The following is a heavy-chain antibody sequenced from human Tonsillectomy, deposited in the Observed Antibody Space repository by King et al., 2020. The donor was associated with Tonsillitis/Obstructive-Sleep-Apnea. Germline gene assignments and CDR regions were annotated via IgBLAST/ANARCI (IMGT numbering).Heavy chain of an antibody. V-gene: IGHV3-74*01. CDR2: INSDGSST. CDR3: ARTSSNQPGDGYFQH. J-gene: IGHJ1*01. CDR1: GFTFSSYW. D-gene: IGHD2-2*01. Sequence: VQLVESGGGLVQPGGSLRLSCAASGFTFSSYWMHWVRQAPGKGLVWVSRINSDGSSTSYADSVKGRFTISRDNAKNTLYLQRNSPRAEDTAVYYCARTSSNQPGDGYFQHWGQGTLVTVSS.